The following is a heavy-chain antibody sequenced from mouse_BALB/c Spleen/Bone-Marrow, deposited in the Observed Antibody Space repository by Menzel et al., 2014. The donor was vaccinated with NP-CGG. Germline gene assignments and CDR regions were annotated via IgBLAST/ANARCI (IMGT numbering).Heavy chain of an antibody. CDR1: GYAFSSYW. CDR2: IYPGDGDT. V-gene: IGHV1-80*01. CDR3: ARTGNLAWFAY. D-gene: IGHD2-1*01. J-gene: IGHJ3*01. Sequence: VKVVESGAELVRPGSSVKISCKASGYAFSSYWMNWVKQRPGQGLEWIGQIYPGDGDTNYNGKFKGKATLTADKSSSTAYMQLSILTSEDSAVYFCARTGNLAWFAYWGQGTLVTVSA.